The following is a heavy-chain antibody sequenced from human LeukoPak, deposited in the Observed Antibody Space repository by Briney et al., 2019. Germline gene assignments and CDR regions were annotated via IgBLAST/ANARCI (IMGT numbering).Heavy chain of an antibody. CDR3: VRAHVAAGLALDL. D-gene: IGHD2-15*01. J-gene: IGHJ3*01. Sequence: PGGSLRLSCAASGFTFSGYDMHWVRHATGKGLEWVSGIGIPGDTYYPAPVKGRFTISRENAKNSFYLQMNSLRVEDTAVYYCVRAHVAAGLALDLWGQGTMVTVSS. CDR1: GFTFSGYD. V-gene: IGHV3-13*01. CDR2: IGIPGDT.